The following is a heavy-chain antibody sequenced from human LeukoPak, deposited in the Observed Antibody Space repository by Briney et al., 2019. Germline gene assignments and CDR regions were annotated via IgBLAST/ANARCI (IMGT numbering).Heavy chain of an antibody. CDR2: MNEDGGEK. Sequence: GGSLRLSCAASGFTFSSSWMSWVRQAPGKGLEWVANMNEDGGEKYYLDAVKGRFTISRDNSKNTLYLQMNSLRAEDTAVYYCARGVWGYSYGYAYYYYMDVWGKGTTVTVSS. D-gene: IGHD5-18*01. V-gene: IGHV3-7*01. J-gene: IGHJ6*03. CDR1: GFTFSSSW. CDR3: ARGVWGYSYGYAYYYYMDV.